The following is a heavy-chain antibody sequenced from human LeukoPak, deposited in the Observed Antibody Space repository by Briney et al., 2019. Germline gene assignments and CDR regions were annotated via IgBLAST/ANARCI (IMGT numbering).Heavy chain of an antibody. Sequence: GGSLRLSCAASGFTFEDYGMSWVRQAPGKGLEWVSGINWNGGSTNYADSVKGRFTISRDNAKNSLYLQMNSLRAEDTALYYCTSTGILGATTGVGLFDCWGQGTLVTVSS. V-gene: IGHV3-20*04. CDR1: GFTFEDYG. D-gene: IGHD1-26*01. J-gene: IGHJ4*02. CDR3: TSTGILGATTGVGLFDC. CDR2: INWNGGST.